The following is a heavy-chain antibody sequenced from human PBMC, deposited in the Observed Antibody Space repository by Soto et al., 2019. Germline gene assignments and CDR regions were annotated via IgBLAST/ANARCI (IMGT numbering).Heavy chain of an antibody. CDR2: ISPYTGNT. V-gene: IGHV1-18*01. J-gene: IGHJ6*02. CDR1: GYIFVNYG. D-gene: IGHD3-16*02. Sequence: QVQLVQSGDEVKKPGASVKVSCKASGYIFVNYGIAWVRQAPGQGLEWMGWISPYTGNTHSASKVQGRLTMTTDTATSTAYMDLGSLTSDDTAVYYCVMVDNFVTPTPQDVWGQGTTVTVSS. CDR3: VMVDNFVTPTPQDV.